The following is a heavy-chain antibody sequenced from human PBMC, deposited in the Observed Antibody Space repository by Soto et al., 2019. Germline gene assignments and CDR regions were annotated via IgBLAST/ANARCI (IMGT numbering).Heavy chain of an antibody. CDR3: ASGIQLWLRRINDGYSG. J-gene: IGHJ4*02. CDR2: SIPMFGTA. V-gene: IGHV1-69*12. CDR1: GGTFSTYA. D-gene: IGHD5-18*01. Sequence: QVQLVQSGAEVKKPESSVKVSCKAPGGTFSTYAISWVRQAPGQGLEWMGGSIPMFGTANYAQRFQDRVKMTADETTSTVYRELSSLRSEDTGVYLCASGIQLWLRRINDGYSGWGQGTLVTVSS.